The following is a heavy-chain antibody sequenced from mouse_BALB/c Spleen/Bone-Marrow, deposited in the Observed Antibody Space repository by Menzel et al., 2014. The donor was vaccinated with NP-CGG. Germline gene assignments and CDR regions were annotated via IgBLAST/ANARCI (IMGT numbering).Heavy chain of an antibody. CDR2: INPSTGYT. J-gene: IGHJ4*01. CDR1: GYTFTSYW. CDR3: ARQITMVDYAMDY. V-gene: IGHV1-7*01. Sequence: VQLVESGAELAKPGASVKMSCKASGYTFTSYWMHRVKQRPGQGLEWIGYINPSTGYTEYNQKFKDKATLTADKSSSTAYMQLSSLTSEDSAVYYCARQITMVDYAMDYWGQGTSVTVSS. D-gene: IGHD1-1*02.